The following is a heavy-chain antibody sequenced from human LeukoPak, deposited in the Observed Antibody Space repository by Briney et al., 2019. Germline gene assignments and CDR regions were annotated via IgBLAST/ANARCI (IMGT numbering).Heavy chain of an antibody. CDR3: ARGRVAETSYYYYYYMDV. CDR1: GGSVSDYY. D-gene: IGHD2-15*01. Sequence: SETLSLTCTISGGSVSDYYWSWIRQSPGKGLEWIGYIYHTGSTSYSPSLKSRVTISVDTSKNQFSLKLSSVTAADTAVYYCARGRVAETSYYYYYYMDVWGKGTTVTVSS. J-gene: IGHJ6*03. V-gene: IGHV4-59*02. CDR2: IYHTGST.